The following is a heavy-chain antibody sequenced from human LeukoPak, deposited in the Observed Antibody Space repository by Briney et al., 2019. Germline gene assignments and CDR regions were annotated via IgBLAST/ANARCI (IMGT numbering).Heavy chain of an antibody. D-gene: IGHD1-26*01. CDR2: ISYDGRNK. CDR1: GFTFSSSA. CDR3: ARVNSGSRDY. J-gene: IGHJ4*02. V-gene: IGHV3-30*01. Sequence: PGGSLRLSCADSGFTFSSSAMHSVRPPPGKGLEWVAVISYDGRNKYYADSVKGRFTISSANSKNTLYLQMNSLRAEDTAVYYCARVNSGSRDYWGQETLVTVSS.